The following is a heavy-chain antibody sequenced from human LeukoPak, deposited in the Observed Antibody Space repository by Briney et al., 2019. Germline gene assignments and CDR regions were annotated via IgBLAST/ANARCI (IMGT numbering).Heavy chain of an antibody. D-gene: IGHD6-13*01. CDR3: AKGHSSSWSPLDY. V-gene: IGHV3-23*01. Sequence: GGSLRLSCAASGFTFSTFAVIWVRQPPGKGLEWVSSIFPSGGEIHYADSVRGRFTISRDNSKSTLSLQMNSLRAEDMALYYCAKGHSSSWSPLDYWGQGTLVTVSS. J-gene: IGHJ4*02. CDR2: IFPSGGEI. CDR1: GFTFSTFA.